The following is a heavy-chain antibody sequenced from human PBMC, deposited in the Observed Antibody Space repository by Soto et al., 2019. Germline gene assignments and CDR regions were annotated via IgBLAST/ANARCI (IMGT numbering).Heavy chain of an antibody. CDR2: FSGSGGST. CDR3: TKQGRETVKTYCYDSSGPTIDY. J-gene: IGHJ4*02. D-gene: IGHD3-22*01. CDR1: GFTISSYA. V-gene: IGHV3-23*01. Sequence: GGSLRLSCAASGFTISSYAMSWVRQAPRKGLEWVSAFSGSGGSTYYADSVKGWFTISRANSGDWRYLKRNRLRAGETPVYYWTKQGRETVKTYCYDSSGPTIDYWGKGTRVTASS.